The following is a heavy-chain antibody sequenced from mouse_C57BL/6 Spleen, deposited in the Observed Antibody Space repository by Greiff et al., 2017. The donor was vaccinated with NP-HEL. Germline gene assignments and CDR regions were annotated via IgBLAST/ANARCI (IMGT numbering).Heavy chain of an antibody. V-gene: IGHV3-6*01. CDR2: ISYDGSN. D-gene: IGHD1-1*01. Sequence: DVQLQESGPGLVKPSQSLSLTCSVTGYSITSGYYWNWIRQFPGNKLEWMGYISYDGSNNYNPSLKNRISITRDTSKNQFFLKLNSVTTEDTATYYCARDPPSTVVAGAMDYWGQGTSVTVSS. CDR1: GYSITSGYY. J-gene: IGHJ4*01. CDR3: ARDPPSTVVAGAMDY.